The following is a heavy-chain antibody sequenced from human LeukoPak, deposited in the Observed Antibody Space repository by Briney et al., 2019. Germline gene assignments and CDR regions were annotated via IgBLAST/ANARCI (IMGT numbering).Heavy chain of an antibody. Sequence: GGSLRLSCAASGFTVSSNYMSWVRQAPGKGLEWVSVIYSGGSTYYADSVKGRFTISSDNSKHTLYLQMTSLRAEDTAVYYCARDGYYYDSSGYYYASGGFDYWGQGTLVTVSS. CDR2: IYSGGST. J-gene: IGHJ4*02. CDR1: GFTVSSNY. CDR3: ARDGYYYDSSGYYYASGGFDY. V-gene: IGHV3-66*01. D-gene: IGHD3-22*01.